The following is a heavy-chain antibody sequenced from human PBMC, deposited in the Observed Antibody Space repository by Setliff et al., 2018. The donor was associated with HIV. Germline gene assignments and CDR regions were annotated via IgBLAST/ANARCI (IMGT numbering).Heavy chain of an antibody. CDR2: IWYDGSNK. J-gene: IGHJ3*01. CDR3: ARVSQSGLYVLQDAFYV. Sequence: GGSLRLSCAASGFTFSSYGMHWVRQAPGKGLEWVAVIWYDGSNKYYADSVKCRFTISRYNSKTSLCLQMNSLRPEDTAVSYFARVSQSGLYVLQDAFYVWGQGTPVTVSS. D-gene: IGHD3-16*01. V-gene: IGHV3-33*08. CDR1: GFTFSSYG.